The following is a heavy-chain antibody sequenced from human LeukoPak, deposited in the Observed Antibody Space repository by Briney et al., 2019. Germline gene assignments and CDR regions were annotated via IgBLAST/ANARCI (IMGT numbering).Heavy chain of an antibody. CDR3: ARAQGGGNSPFDY. D-gene: IGHD4-23*01. J-gene: IGHJ4*02. V-gene: IGHV3-48*03. CDR1: GFTFSSYE. Sequence: GGSLRLSCAASGFTFSSYEMNWVRQAPGKGLEWVSYISSSGSTIYCADSVKGRFTISRDNAKNSLYLQMNSLRAEDTAVYYCARAQGGGNSPFDYWGQGTLVTVSS. CDR2: ISSSGSTI.